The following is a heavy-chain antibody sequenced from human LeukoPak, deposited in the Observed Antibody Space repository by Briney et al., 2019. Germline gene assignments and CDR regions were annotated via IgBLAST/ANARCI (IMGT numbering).Heavy chain of an antibody. D-gene: IGHD3-22*01. J-gene: IGHJ3*02. CDR3: ARYSGYYYGEAFDI. Sequence: SETLSLTCTVSGGSISSSSYYWGWIRQPPGKGLEWIGSIYYSGSTYYNPSLKSRVTISVDTSKNQFSLKLTSVTAADTAVYYCARYSGYYYGEAFDIWGQGTMVTVSS. V-gene: IGHV4-39*07. CDR1: GGSISSSSYY. CDR2: IYYSGST.